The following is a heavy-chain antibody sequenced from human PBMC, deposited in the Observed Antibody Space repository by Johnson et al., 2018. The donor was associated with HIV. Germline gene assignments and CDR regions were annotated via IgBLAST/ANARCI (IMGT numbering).Heavy chain of an antibody. CDR2: INWNGGST. J-gene: IGHJ3*02. Sequence: QLVESGGGVVRPGGSQRLSCVASGFTFDDYDMSWVRQTPGKGLEWVSVINWNGGSTDYADSVKGRFTISRDNAKNSLYLQMNSLRVEDTALYYCARKIRITIFGLVISQSNDAFDIWGQWTMVTVSS. V-gene: IGHV3-20*04. D-gene: IGHD3-3*01. CDR1: GFTFDDYD. CDR3: ARKIRITIFGLVISQSNDAFDI.